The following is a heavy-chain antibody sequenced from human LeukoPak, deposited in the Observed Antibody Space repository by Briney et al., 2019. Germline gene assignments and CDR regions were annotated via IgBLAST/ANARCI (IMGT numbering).Heavy chain of an antibody. CDR2: INPSGGTT. V-gene: IGHV1-46*01. CDR1: GYTFSTYY. J-gene: IGHJ4*02. Sequence: ASVKVSCKASGYTFSTYYMHWVRQAPGQGLEWVGVINPSGGTTTYSQKFQGRVTMTRDTSTSTVYMELSSLRIEDTAVSYCSRDLGGSYNDYWGQGTMVTVSS. D-gene: IGHD1-26*01. CDR3: SRDLGGSYNDY.